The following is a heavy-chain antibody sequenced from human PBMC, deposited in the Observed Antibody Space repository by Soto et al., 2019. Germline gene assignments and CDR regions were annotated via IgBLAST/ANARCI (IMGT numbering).Heavy chain of an antibody. CDR1: GGTFSSSA. D-gene: IGHD4-4*01. V-gene: IGHV1-69*12. Sequence: QVQLVQSGAEMKEPGSSVKVSCKTSGGTFSSSAISWLRQAPGQGLEWMGGIIPLFRTPDYAQKFQGRVTIAGDDSTSTAYMELSSLRSEDTAVYYCARDNDRLQLGGNYYYILDVWGQGTTITVSS. J-gene: IGHJ6*02. CDR3: ARDNDRLQLGGNYYYILDV. CDR2: IIPLFRTP.